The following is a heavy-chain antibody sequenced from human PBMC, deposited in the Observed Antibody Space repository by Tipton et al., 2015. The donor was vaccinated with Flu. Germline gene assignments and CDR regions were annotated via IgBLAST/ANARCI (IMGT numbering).Heavy chain of an antibody. D-gene: IGHD6-19*01. V-gene: IGHV4-39*07. J-gene: IGHJ3*01. CDR2: IFHSGNT. Sequence: LRLSCAVSGDSIRSSNYYWGWIRQSPGKGLEWIGNIFHSGNTYHNPSLKSRVTISVDTSKNHFSLKLSSVTAADTAVYYCARERRGGWPFYDAFDFWGQGTTVTVSS. CDR1: GDSIRSSNYY. CDR3: ARERRGGWPFYDAFDF.